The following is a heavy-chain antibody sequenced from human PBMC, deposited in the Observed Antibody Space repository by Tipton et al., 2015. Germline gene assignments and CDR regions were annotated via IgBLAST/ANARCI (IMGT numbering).Heavy chain of an antibody. CDR3: ARLRETYGSDSDNWFDP. V-gene: IGHV4-30-4*01. CDR2: IYYSGST. CDR1: GVSITIGDYY. J-gene: IGHJ5*02. Sequence: TLSLTCTVSGVSITIGDYYWSWIRQPPGKGLEWIGYIYYSGSTYYNPSLKSRVTIAADTSQNEFSLRLSSVTAADTAVYYCARLRETYGSDSDNWFDPWGQGTLVPVSS. D-gene: IGHD3-10*01.